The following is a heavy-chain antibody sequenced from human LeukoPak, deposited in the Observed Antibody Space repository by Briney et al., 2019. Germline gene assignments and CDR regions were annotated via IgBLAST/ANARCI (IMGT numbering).Heavy chain of an antibody. CDR1: GFTFSSYA. V-gene: IGHV3-23*01. CDR2: ISDSGGST. D-gene: IGHD6-13*01. Sequence: PGGSLRLSCVASGFTFSSYAMNWVRQAPGKGLEWVSVISDSGGSTYYADSVKGRFTISRDNSKNTVYLQMNSLRAEDTAVYYCAKRGYTSTWLSPFDYWAQGTLVTVSS. CDR3: AKRGYTSTWLSPFDY. J-gene: IGHJ4*02.